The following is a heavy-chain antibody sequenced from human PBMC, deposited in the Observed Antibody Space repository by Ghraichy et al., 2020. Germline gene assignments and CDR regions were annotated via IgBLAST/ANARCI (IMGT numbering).Heavy chain of an antibody. Sequence: SETLSLTCTVSGGSISSGGYYWSWIRQHPGKGLEWIGYIYYSGSTYYNPSLKSRVTISVDTSKNQFSLKLSSVTAADTAVYYCASDNWNYADRSFQHWGQGTLVTVSS. CDR3: ASDNWNYADRSFQH. J-gene: IGHJ1*01. D-gene: IGHD1-7*01. V-gene: IGHV4-31*03. CDR1: GGSISSGGYY. CDR2: IYYSGST.